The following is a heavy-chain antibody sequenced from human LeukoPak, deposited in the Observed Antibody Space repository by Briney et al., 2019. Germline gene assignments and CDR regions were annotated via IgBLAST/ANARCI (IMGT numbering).Heavy chain of an antibody. J-gene: IGHJ6*02. CDR3: ARSVVVTATLRYHHGMDV. Sequence: SETLSLTCTVSGGSIRSYYWNWIRQPPGKGLEWLGYIYDSGTTNYNPSLKSRVTMSVDSSKNQFSLKLTSVTAADTAVYYCARSVVVTATLRYHHGMDVWGQGTTVTVSS. V-gene: IGHV4-59*01. CDR1: GGSIRSYY. D-gene: IGHD2-21*02. CDR2: IYDSGTT.